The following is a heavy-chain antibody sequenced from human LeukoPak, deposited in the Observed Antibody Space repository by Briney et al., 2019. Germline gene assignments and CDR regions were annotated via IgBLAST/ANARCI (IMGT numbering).Heavy chain of an antibody. CDR2: INHSGST. V-gene: IGHV4-34*01. CDR3: ARGRYCSSTSSRWGYNWFDP. D-gene: IGHD2-2*01. CDR1: GGSFSGYY. J-gene: IGHJ5*02. Sequence: SETLSLTCAVYGGSFSGYYWSWIRQPPGKGLEWIGEINHSGSTNYNPSLKSRVTISVDTSKNQFSLKLSSVTAADTAVYYCARGRYCSSTSSRWGYNWFDPWGQGTLVTVSS.